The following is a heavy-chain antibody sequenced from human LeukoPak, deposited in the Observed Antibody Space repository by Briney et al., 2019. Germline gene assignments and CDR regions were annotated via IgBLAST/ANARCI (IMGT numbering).Heavy chain of an antibody. CDR2: IYYSGST. CDR1: GGSISSSSYY. Sequence: SETLSLTCTVSGGSISSSSYYWGWLRQPPGKGLEWIGSIYYSGSTYYNPSRKSRVTISVDTSKNQFSLKLSSVTAADTAVYYCARHLYYGSGSYYYYYMDVWGKGTTVTVSS. CDR3: ARHLYYGSGSYYYYYMDV. V-gene: IGHV4-39*01. J-gene: IGHJ6*03. D-gene: IGHD3-10*01.